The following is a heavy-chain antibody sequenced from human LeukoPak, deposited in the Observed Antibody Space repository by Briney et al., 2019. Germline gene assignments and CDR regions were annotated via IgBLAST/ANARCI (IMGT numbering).Heavy chain of an antibody. J-gene: IGHJ4*02. CDR1: GGSISSRTSY. V-gene: IGHV4-39*01. CDR2: IYYTGSS. D-gene: IGHD1-1*01. CDR3: ASLEGPVDY. Sequence: PSGTLSLTCTVSGGSISSRTSYWGWIRQPPGKGLEWIGSIYYTGSSYYNPSLKSRVTKSLDVSMDQFSLKLNSVTAADTAVYYCASLEGPVDYWGQGTLVTVSS.